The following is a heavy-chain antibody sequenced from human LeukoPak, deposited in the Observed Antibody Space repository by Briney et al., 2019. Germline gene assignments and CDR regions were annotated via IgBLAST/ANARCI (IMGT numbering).Heavy chain of an antibody. J-gene: IGHJ4*02. D-gene: IGHD3-22*01. CDR2: IIPIFDIT. Sequence: ASVKVSCKASGGTFSSYGISWVRQAPGQGLDWMGRIIPIFDITNYVQNFQGRVTITADKSTSTAYMELSSLRSEDTAVYYCARGAAQYDSSGYQSSPFDYWGQGTLVTVSS. CDR3: ARGAAQYDSSGYQSSPFDY. V-gene: IGHV1-69*04. CDR1: GGTFSSYG.